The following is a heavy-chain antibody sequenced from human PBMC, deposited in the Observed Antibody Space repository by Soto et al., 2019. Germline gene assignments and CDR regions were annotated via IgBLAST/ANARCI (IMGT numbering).Heavy chain of an antibody. J-gene: IGHJ5*02. CDR1: GGSVSSGSYY. CDR2: IYYSGST. V-gene: IGHV4-61*01. Sequence: PSETLSLTCTVSGGSVSSGSYYWSWIRQPPGKGLEWIGYIYYSGSTNYNPSLKSRVTMSVDTSKNQFSLKLSSVTAADTAVYYCAREIRGSGSYYIAKFHNWFDPWGQGTLVTVSS. D-gene: IGHD3-10*01. CDR3: AREIRGSGSYYIAKFHNWFDP.